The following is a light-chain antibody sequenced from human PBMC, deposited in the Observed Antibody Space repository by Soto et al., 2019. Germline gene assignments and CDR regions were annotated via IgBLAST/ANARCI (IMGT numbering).Light chain of an antibody. V-gene: IGKV3-20*01. CDR3: QQYGSSSWT. J-gene: IGKJ1*01. Sequence: EIVLTQSPGTLPLSPGERATLSCRASQSVSSSYLAWYQQKPGQAPRLLIYGASNRATGIPDRFSGSGSGTDFTLTISRLEPEDFAVFYCQQYGSSSWTFGQGTKVEIK. CDR2: GAS. CDR1: QSVSSSY.